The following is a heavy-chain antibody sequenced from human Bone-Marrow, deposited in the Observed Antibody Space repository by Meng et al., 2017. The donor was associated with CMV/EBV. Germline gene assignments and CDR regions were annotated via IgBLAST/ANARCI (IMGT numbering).Heavy chain of an antibody. J-gene: IGHJ6*02. CDR2: IYYSGST. D-gene: IGHD2-21*01. Sequence: GSLRLSCTVSGDSVSSTSHYWTWIRQPPGKGLEWIGYIYYSGSTNYNPSLKSRVTISVDMSRNQFSLKLSSVTAADTAVYYCARDSGCGGDCTTAVYGMDVWGQGTTVTVSS. CDR3: ARDSGCGGDCTTAVYGMDV. V-gene: IGHV4-61*01. CDR1: GDSVSSTSHY.